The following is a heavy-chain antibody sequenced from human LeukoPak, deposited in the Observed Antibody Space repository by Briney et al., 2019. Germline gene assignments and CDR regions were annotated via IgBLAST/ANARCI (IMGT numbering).Heavy chain of an antibody. CDR1: GYTFTSYG. CDR2: ISAHNGNT. D-gene: IGHD5-24*01. J-gene: IGHJ6*02. CDR3: ARDTRDGYNYYCYYYGMDV. Sequence: ASVKVSCKASGYTFTSYGISWVRQAPGQGLEWMGWISAHNGNTNYAQKLQGRVTMTTDTSTSTAYMELRSLRSDDTAVYYCARDTRDGYNYYCYYYGMDVWGQGTTVTVSS. V-gene: IGHV1-18*01.